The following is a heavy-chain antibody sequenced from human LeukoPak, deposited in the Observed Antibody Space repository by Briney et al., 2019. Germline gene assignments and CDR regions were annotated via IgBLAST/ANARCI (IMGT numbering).Heavy chain of an antibody. D-gene: IGHD3-3*01. CDR3: ARGWYYDFWSGYFQH. CDR1: GGSISTYY. V-gene: IGHV4-59*01. CDR2: IYYSGLT. J-gene: IGHJ1*01. Sequence: SETLSLTCTVSGGSISTYYWGWIRQPPGKGLEWIGYIYYSGLTAYNPSLKSRLIMSVDTSKNQFSLKVASVTGADTAVYYCARGWYYDFWSGYFQHWGQGTLVTVSS.